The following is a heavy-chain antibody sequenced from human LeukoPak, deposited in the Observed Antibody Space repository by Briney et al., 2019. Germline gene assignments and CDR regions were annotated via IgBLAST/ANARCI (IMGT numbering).Heavy chain of an antibody. CDR1: GGSISSSSYY. Sequence: PSGTLSLTCTVSGGSISSSSYYWGWIRQPPGKGLEWIGSIYYSGSTYYNPSLKSRVTISVDTSKNQFSLKLSSVTAADTAVYYCASHAAAGTRWDYWGQGTLVTVSS. CDR2: IYYSGST. V-gene: IGHV4-39*01. J-gene: IGHJ4*02. CDR3: ASHAAAGTRWDY. D-gene: IGHD6-13*01.